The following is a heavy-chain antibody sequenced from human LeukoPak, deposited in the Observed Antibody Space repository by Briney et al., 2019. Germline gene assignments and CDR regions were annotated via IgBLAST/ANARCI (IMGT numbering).Heavy chain of an antibody. J-gene: IGHJ4*02. D-gene: IGHD1-26*01. CDR3: TRDGGSYSHLDF. CDR2: IESKAQSYAT. CDR1: GFTFSDCA. V-gene: IGHV3-73*01. Sequence: GGSLRLSCAASGFTFSDCAIHWVRQASGTGLEWVGPIESKAQSYATVYAASMKGRFTISRDELKNTAFLQLNSLKTDDTAVYYCTRDGGSYSHLDFWGQGTLVTVSS.